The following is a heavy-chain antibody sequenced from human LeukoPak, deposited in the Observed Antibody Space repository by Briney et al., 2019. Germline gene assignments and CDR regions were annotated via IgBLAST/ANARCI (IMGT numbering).Heavy chain of an antibody. Sequence: SETLSLTCTVSGDSVSNSLYYWSWIRQPPGKGLEWIGYIYYNGGTNYNPSLKSRVTISIDTSTNQFSLRLNSMTAADTAVYYCARVLRAASWRSYDYWGQGSLVTVPS. CDR3: ARVLRAASWRSYDY. CDR1: GDSVSNSLYY. J-gene: IGHJ4*02. D-gene: IGHD5-18*01. CDR2: IYYNGGT. V-gene: IGHV4-61*01.